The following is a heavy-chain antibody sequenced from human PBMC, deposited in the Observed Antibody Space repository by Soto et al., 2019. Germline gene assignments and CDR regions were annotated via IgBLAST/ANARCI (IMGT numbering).Heavy chain of an antibody. D-gene: IGHD6-13*01. CDR1: GFTFSSYG. V-gene: IGHV3-30*03. Sequence: QVQLVESGGGVVQPGRSLRLSCAASGFTFSSYGMHWVRQAPGKGLEWVSVISYDGSNKDYADSVKGRFTISRDNSKNTLYLQMNSLRAEDTAVYYCARSLHPGIAGLMYYWGQGTPVTVSS. J-gene: IGHJ4*02. CDR2: ISYDGSNK. CDR3: ARSLHPGIAGLMYY.